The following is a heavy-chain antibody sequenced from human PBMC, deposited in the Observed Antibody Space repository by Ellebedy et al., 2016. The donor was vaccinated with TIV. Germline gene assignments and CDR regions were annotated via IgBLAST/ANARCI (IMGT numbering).Heavy chain of an antibody. CDR3: ARDQGSGWAAFDY. CDR2: IWYDGSNK. Sequence: GESLKISCAASGFTFSSYGMHWVRQAPGKGLEWVAVIWYDGSNKYYADSVKGRFTISRDNSKNTLYLQMNSLRAEDTAVYYCARDQGSGWAAFDYWGQGTLVTVSS. CDR1: GFTFSSYG. V-gene: IGHV3-33*01. D-gene: IGHD6-19*01. J-gene: IGHJ4*02.